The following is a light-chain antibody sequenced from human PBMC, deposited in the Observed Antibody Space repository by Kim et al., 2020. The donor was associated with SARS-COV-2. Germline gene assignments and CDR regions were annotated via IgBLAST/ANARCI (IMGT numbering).Light chain of an antibody. Sequence: DIQMTQSPSSLSASVGDRVTITCRASQGISSALAWFQQRPGKVPKLLLYTTSRLQSGVPSRFSGSGSRTEYTLTISNLQAEDFATYYCHQYYAVPYTFGQGTKLEIK. CDR3: HQYYAVPYT. V-gene: IGKV1-NL1*01. J-gene: IGKJ2*01. CDR2: TTS. CDR1: QGISSA.